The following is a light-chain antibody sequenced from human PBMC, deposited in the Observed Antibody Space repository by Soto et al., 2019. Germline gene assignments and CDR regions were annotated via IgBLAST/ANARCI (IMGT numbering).Light chain of an antibody. J-gene: IGKJ1*01. CDR1: QSISSY. Sequence: DIQMTQSPSSLSASVGDRVTITCRASQSISSYLNWYQQKPGKAPELLIYAASSLQSGVPSRFRGSGSGTDFTLTISSLQPEDFATYYCQQSYSTPRTLGQGTKVEIK. CDR2: AAS. CDR3: QQSYSTPRT. V-gene: IGKV1-39*01.